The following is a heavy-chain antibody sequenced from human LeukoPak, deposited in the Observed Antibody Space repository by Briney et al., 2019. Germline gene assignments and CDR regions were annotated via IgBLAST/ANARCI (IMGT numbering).Heavy chain of an antibody. Sequence: ASVKVSCKASGYTFTSYDINWVRQATGQGLEWMGWMNPNSGNTGYAQKFQGRVTMTRNTSISTAYMELSSLRSEDTAVYYCARASCTGGTCPTFIDFWGQGTLVTVSS. CDR3: ARASCTGGTCPTFIDF. J-gene: IGHJ4*02. CDR1: GYTFTSYD. CDR2: MNPNSGNT. D-gene: IGHD2-15*01. V-gene: IGHV1-8*01.